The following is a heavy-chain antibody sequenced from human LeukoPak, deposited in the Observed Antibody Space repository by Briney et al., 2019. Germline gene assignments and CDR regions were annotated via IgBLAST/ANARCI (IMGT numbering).Heavy chain of an antibody. D-gene: IGHD4-11*01. CDR3: ARPDYSNYEQYYFDY. Sequence: GGSLSLSCAASGFTFDSYAMHWVRQAPGKGLEWVALISYDGSNKYYADSVKGRFTISRDNSKNTLYLQMNSLRAEDTAVYYCARPDYSNYEQYYFDYWGQGTLVTVSS. CDR2: ISYDGSNK. V-gene: IGHV3-30*01. CDR1: GFTFDSYA. J-gene: IGHJ4*02.